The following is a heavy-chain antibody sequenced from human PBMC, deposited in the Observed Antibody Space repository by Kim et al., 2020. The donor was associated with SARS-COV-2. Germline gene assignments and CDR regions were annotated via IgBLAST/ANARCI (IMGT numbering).Heavy chain of an antibody. Sequence: IGYADSVKGRFTISRDNAKNSLYLQMNSLRAEDTALYYCATIAAAGTATYWGQGTLVTVSS. D-gene: IGHD6-13*01. CDR2: I. CDR3: ATIAAAGTATY. J-gene: IGHJ4*02. V-gene: IGHV3-9*01.